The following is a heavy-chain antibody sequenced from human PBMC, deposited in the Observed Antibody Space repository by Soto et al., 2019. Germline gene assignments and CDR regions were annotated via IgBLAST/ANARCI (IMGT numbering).Heavy chain of an antibody. V-gene: IGHV4-4*07. CDR2: VYATGTS. CDR3: VRDGSKTLRDCFDP. Sequence: SETLSLTCIVSGGSMSKFYWSWIRKTAGKGLEWMGRVYATGTSDYNPSLRSRIAMSVDISKKTFSLRLRSVTAADTGVYYCVRDGSKTLRDCFDPWGQGILVTVSS. D-gene: IGHD4-17*01. J-gene: IGHJ5*02. CDR1: GGSMSKFY.